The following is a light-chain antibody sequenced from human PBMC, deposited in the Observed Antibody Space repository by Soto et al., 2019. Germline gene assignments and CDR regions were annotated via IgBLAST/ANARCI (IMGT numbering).Light chain of an antibody. CDR1: SSNIGAGYD. J-gene: IGLJ2*01. Sequence: QSVLTQPPSVSGVPGQRGTISCTGSSSNIGAGYDVHWYQQLPGTAPQLLIYGNSNRPSGVPDRFSGSKSGTSASLAITGLQAEDEADYCCQFYDSSSVVFGGGTKLTVL. CDR2: GNS. V-gene: IGLV1-40*01. CDR3: QFYDSSSVV.